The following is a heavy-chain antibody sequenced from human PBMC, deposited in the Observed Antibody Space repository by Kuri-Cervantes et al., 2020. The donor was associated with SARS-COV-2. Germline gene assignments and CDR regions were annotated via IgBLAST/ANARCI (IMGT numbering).Heavy chain of an antibody. CDR2: IYYSGST. CDR3: ARDVSSFDYPSSLYYYSYMDV. D-gene: IGHD3-16*02. V-gene: IGHV4-59*01. J-gene: IGHJ6*03. Sequence: SETLSLTCTVSGGSISSYYWSWIRQPPGKGLEWIGYIYYSGSTNYNPSLKSRVTISVDTSKNQFSLKLSSVTAADTAVYYCARDVSSFDYPSSLYYYSYMDVWGKGTTVTVSS. CDR1: GGSISSYY.